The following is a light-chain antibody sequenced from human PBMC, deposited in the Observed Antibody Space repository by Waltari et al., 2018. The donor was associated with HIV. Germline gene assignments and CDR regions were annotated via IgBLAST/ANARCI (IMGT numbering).Light chain of an antibody. Sequence: QSALTQPHSVSGSLGQSVTIPCTGTSSAIGAYNRVSWYQQSPGTAPKLRIYEVTHRPSGVPVRFSGSKSGNTASLTIAGLQADDEADYYCSSYTTSSTWVFGGGTKLTVL. CDR3: SSYTTSSTWV. CDR1: SSAIGAYNR. V-gene: IGLV2-18*02. CDR2: EVT. J-gene: IGLJ3*02.